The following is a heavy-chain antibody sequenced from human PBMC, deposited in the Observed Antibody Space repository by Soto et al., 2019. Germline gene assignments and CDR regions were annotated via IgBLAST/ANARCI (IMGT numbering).Heavy chain of an antibody. D-gene: IGHD6-13*01. J-gene: IGHJ6*02. V-gene: IGHV1-69*13. Sequence: ASVKVSCKASGGTFSSYAISWVRQAPGQGLEWMGGIIPIFGTANYAQKFQGRVTITADESTSTAYMELSSLRSEDTAVYYCARDRHIAAAGTLVYYYYGMDVWGQGTTVTVSS. CDR2: IIPIFGTA. CDR3: ARDRHIAAAGTLVYYYYGMDV. CDR1: GGTFSSYA.